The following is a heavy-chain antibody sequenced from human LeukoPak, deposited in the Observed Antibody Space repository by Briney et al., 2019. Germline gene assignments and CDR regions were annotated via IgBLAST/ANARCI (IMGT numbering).Heavy chain of an antibody. CDR3: ARGSQALGYCSSTSCYGGLFDY. CDR2: MNPNSGNT. J-gene: IGHJ4*02. CDR1: GYTFTSYD. Sequence: ASVKVSCKASGYTFTSYDINWVRQATGQGLEWVGWMNPNSGNTGCAQKFQGRVTITRNTSISTAYMELSSLRSEDTAVYYCARGSQALGYCSSTSCYGGLFDYWGQGTLVTVSS. V-gene: IGHV1-8*03. D-gene: IGHD2-2*01.